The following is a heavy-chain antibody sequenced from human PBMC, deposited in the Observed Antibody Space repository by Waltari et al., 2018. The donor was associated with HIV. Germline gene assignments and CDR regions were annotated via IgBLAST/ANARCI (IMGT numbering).Heavy chain of an antibody. D-gene: IGHD1-26*01. J-gene: IGHJ3*01. Sequence: QVQLLQSGSEVKRPGASVKVSCKTSGYPFTDYGISWVRRAPRQGLEWMGWISTYNGNTKFAQTLQARISMTIDTSRHTAYMDLRSLRSDDTAVYYCARGDRAFDVWGQGTMVSVSS. CDR3: ARGDRAFDV. CDR1: GYPFTDYG. V-gene: IGHV1-18*01. CDR2: ISTYNGNT.